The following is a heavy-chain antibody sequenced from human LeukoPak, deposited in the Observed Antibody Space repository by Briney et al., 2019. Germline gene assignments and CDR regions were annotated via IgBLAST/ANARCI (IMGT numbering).Heavy chain of an antibody. CDR3: AVRFDY. Sequence: GGSLRLSCAASGFTFSTYFMGWVRQAPGKGLECVANMTPDGHEEYCVDSVKGRFTISRDNAWNSLFLQMNNLRVEDTAVYYCAVRFDYWGQGILVTVSS. CDR2: MTPDGHEE. J-gene: IGHJ4*02. V-gene: IGHV3-7*01. CDR1: GFTFSTYF. D-gene: IGHD3-16*02.